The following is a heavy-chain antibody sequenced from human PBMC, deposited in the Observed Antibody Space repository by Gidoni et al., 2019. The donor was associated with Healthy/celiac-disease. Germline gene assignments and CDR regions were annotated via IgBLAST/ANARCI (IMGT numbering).Heavy chain of an antibody. CDR2: IWDEGSDE. J-gene: IGHJ4*02. CDR1: GFTFSRYG. D-gene: IGHD5-18*01. CDR3: ARDSWIHVFDY. Sequence: QVQLVESGGGVVQPGRSLRLSCAASGFTFSRYGLHWVRQAPGKGLEWVAVIWDEGSDEYYADSVKGRFTISRDNSKNTLYLQMNRLRADDTAVYYCARDSWIHVFDYWGQGTLVTVSS. V-gene: IGHV3-33*01.